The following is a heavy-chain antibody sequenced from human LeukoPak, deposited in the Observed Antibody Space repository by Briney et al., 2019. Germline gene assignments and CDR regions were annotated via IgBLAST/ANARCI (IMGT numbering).Heavy chain of an antibody. J-gene: IGHJ3*02. CDR2: VSDNGGST. V-gene: IGHV3-64D*06. CDR3: VKGGQYSRDAFDI. D-gene: IGHD5-18*01. CDR1: GFTFSSYA. Sequence: AGGSLRLSCSASGFTFSSYAMHCVRQAPGKGLEYFSAVSDNGGSTYYAYSVKGRFTISRDNSKNTLYLQMSSLRAEDTAVYYCVKGGQYSRDAFDIWGQGTMVTVSS.